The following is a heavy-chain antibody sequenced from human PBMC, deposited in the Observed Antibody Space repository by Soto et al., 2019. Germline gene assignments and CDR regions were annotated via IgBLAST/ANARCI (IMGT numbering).Heavy chain of an antibody. V-gene: IGHV4-30-4*01. J-gene: IGHJ5*02. CDR3: ASVVRICSSPSCGRRTWFDP. CDR2: MFYVGAT. CDR1: GGSISRGVYY. D-gene: IGHD2-2*01. Sequence: QVQLQESGPGLVEPSQTLSLPCSISGGSISRGVYYWSWIRQPPVQGLEWNGYMFYVGATYYNPSLKSRVTMSVDTSKNQFSLKLSSVTAADSAVYHCASVVRICSSPSCGRRTWFDPWGQVTLVTLTS.